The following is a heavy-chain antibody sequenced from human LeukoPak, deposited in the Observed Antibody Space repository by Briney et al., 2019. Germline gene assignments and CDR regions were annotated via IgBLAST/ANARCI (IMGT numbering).Heavy chain of an antibody. Sequence: ASVKVSCKASGYTFTGYYMHWVRQAPGQGLEWMGWINPNSGGTNYAQKVQGRVTMTRDTSISTAYMELSRLRSDDTAVYYCARDGSGSGANKEWSDPWGQGTLVTVSS. D-gene: IGHD1-26*01. J-gene: IGHJ5*02. CDR3: ARDGSGSGANKEWSDP. CDR1: GYTFTGYY. V-gene: IGHV1-2*02. CDR2: INPNSGGT.